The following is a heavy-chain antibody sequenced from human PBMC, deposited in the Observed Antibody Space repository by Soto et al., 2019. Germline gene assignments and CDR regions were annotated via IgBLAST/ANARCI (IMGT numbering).Heavy chain of an antibody. D-gene: IGHD6-25*01. J-gene: IGHJ4*02. V-gene: IGHV1-18*01. CDR2: ISGYNENT. Sequence: QVQLMQSGAEVKKPGASVRVSCKTSGYSFSNYGVAWVRQAPGQGLEWMGWISGYNENTNSAQHLRDRITMTTDTFMSTAYMELRSLRSDDTAIYYCARDVWGTAAAGSYYFDYWGQGTVVTVSS. CDR1: GYSFSNYG. CDR3: ARDVWGTAAAGSYYFDY.